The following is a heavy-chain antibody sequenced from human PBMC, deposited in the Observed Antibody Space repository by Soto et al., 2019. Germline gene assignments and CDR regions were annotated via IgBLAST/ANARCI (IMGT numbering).Heavy chain of an antibody. CDR2: MNPNSGNT. CDR1: GYIFTSYD. D-gene: IGHD6-13*01. V-gene: IGHV1-8*01. CDR3: ARDLAAAGTYYYYGMDV. Sequence: QVQLVQSGAEVKKPGASVKVSCKASGYIFTSYDINWVRQATGQGLEWMGWMNPNSGNTGYAQKFQGRVTMTRNTSISTAYMELSSLRSEDTAVYYCARDLAAAGTYYYYGMDVWGQGTTVTVSS. J-gene: IGHJ6*02.